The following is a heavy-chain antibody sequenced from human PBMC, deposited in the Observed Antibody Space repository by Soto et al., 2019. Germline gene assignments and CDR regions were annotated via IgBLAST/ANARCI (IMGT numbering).Heavy chain of an antibody. CDR1: GYTFTTHG. CDR2: VSGDNGHT. CDR3: ARDLGYCRSGTCYREWFDP. V-gene: IGHV1-18*01. Sequence: QVQLVQSGAEVKKPGASVKVSCKASGYTFTTHGISWGRQAPGQGLEWMGWVSGDNGHTNYAQSLQGRVTMTTDTSTNTAYMELRSLRSHATAVYYCARDLGYCRSGTCYREWFDPWGQGTLVTVSS. D-gene: IGHD2-15*01. J-gene: IGHJ5*02.